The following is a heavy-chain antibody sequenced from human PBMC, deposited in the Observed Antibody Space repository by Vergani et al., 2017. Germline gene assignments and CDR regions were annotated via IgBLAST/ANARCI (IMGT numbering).Heavy chain of an antibody. V-gene: IGHV3-72*01. J-gene: IGHJ3*02. D-gene: IGHD1-1*01. CDR2: IRNKANDYTT. Sequence: EVHLLESGGGLVQTGGSQRLSCAASGFIFSDHYMDWVRQAPGKGLEWVGRIRNKANDYTTQYAASVKGRFTISRDDSKSYLYLQMNSLQTEDTALYYCVRVKGSNWNDHLYDIWGQGTLVTVSS. CDR3: VRVKGSNWNDHLYDI. CDR1: GFIFSDHY.